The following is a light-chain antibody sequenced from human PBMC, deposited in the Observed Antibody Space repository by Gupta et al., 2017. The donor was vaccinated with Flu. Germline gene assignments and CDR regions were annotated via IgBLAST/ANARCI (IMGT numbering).Light chain of an antibody. CDR3: QQYKIWPPIT. CDR1: QSVSRG. V-gene: IGKV3-11*01. J-gene: IGKJ5*01. CDR2: DAS. Sequence: EVVLTQSPVTLSLSPGERATLSCRASQSVSRGLAWYQQKPGQAPRLLILDASDRATGIPSRFSGSGSGTDFTLTISSLEPEDFAIYYCQQYKIWPPITFGQGTXLEIK.